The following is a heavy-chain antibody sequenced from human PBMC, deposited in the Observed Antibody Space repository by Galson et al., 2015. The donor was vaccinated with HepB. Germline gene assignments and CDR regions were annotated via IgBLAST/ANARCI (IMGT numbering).Heavy chain of an antibody. J-gene: IGHJ6*02. Sequence: SLRLSCAASGFTFSSYGMHWVRQAPGKGLEWVAVIWYDGSNKYYADSVKGRFTISRDNSKNTLYLQMNSLRAEDTAVYYCARESPYYDYVWGSYRAEATHYGMDVWGQGTTVTVSS. V-gene: IGHV3-33*01. CDR2: IWYDGSNK. CDR1: GFTFSSYG. D-gene: IGHD3-16*02. CDR3: ARESPYYDYVWGSYRAEATHYGMDV.